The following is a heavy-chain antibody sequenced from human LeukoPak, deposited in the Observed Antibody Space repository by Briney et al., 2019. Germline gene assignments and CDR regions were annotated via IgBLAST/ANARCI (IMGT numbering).Heavy chain of an antibody. V-gene: IGHV4-59*12. D-gene: IGHD6-19*01. CDR1: GGSISSYY. Sequence: PSETLSLTCTVSGGSISSYYWSWIRQPPGKGLEWIGYIYYSGSTNYNPSLKSRVTISVDTSKNQFSLKLSSVTAADTAVYYCASRPRLYSSGWYSVYMDVWGKGTTVTVSS. J-gene: IGHJ6*03. CDR2: IYYSGST. CDR3: ASRPRLYSSGWYSVYMDV.